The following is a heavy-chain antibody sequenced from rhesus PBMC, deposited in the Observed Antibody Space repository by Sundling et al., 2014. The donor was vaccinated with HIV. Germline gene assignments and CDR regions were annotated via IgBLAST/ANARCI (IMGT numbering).Heavy chain of an antibody. CDR2: ISGSGGST. CDR1: GGSVNNYY. V-gene: IGHV4-173*01. D-gene: IGHD1-44*01. Sequence: QVQLQESGPGLVKPSETLSLTCAVSGGSVNNYYWSWIRQPPGRGLEWIGRISGSGGSTDYNPSLKSRVTISKDTSKNQFSLILRSVTAADTALYYCARGLQKFDSWGQGVLVTVSS. CDR3: ARGLQKFDS. J-gene: IGHJ4*01.